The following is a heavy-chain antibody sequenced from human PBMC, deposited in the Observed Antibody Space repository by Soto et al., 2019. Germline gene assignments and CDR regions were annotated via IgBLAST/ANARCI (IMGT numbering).Heavy chain of an antibody. J-gene: IGHJ4*02. CDR3: ARFRRNYFDD. CDR1: GESMSPFY. CDR2: IYHIGTT. Sequence: TCTVSGESMSPFYWSWIRQPPGKGLEWIGYIYHIGTTTYNPSLKSRVTISLDSSKNQFSLKLSSVTAADTAVYYCARFRRNYFDDWGQGTLVTV. V-gene: IGHV4-59*01. D-gene: IGHD3-10*01.